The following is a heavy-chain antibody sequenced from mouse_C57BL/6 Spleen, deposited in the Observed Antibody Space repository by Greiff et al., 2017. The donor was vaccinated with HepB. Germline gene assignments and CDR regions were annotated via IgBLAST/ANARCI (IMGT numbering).Heavy chain of an antibody. V-gene: IGHV1-61*01. CDR2: IYPSDSET. J-gene: IGHJ4*01. D-gene: IGHD3-2*02. CDR3: ARGSSGFEGYAMDY. CDR1: GYTFTSYW. Sequence: QVQLQQPGAELVRPGSSVKLSCKASGYTFTSYWMDWVKQRPGQGLEWIGNIYPSDSETHYNQKFKDKATLTVDKSPSTAYMQLSSLTSEDSAVYYCARGSSGFEGYAMDYWGQGTSVTVSS.